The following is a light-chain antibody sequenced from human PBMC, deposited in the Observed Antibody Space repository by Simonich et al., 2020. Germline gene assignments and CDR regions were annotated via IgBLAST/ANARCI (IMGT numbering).Light chain of an antibody. CDR1: QSHLHSNGYNY. CDR2: LGS. J-gene: IGKJ1*01. CDR3: MQALQTEWT. V-gene: IGKV2-28*01. Sequence: DIVMTQSPLSLPVTPGEPASISCRSSQSHLHSNGYNYLDWYLQKPVQSPRLLIYLGSNRASGVPDRFSGSGSGTDFTLKISRVEAEDVGVYYCMQALQTEWTFGQGTKVEIK.